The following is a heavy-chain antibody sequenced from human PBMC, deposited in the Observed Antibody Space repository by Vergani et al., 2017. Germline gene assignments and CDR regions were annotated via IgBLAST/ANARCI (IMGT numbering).Heavy chain of an antibody. CDR2: IYHSGST. V-gene: IGHV4-30-2*06. D-gene: IGHD5-24*01. J-gene: IGHJ4*02. Sequence: QLQLQESGSGLVKPSQTLSLTCAVSGGSISSGGYSWNWIRQSPGKGLEWIGYIYHSGSTDYNPSLKSRVTISVDRSKNQFSLKLSSVTAADTAVYYCAREDGYNSFDYWGQGTLVTVSS. CDR1: GGSISSGGYS. CDR3: AREDGYNSFDY.